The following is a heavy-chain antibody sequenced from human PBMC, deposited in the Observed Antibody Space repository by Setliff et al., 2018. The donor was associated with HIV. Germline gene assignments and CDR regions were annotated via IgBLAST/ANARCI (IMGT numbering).Heavy chain of an antibody. J-gene: IGHJ4*02. CDR1: GFSLTTSGVH. Sequence: SGPTLVNPTQPLTLTCTFSGFSLTTSGVHVGWIRQPPGKALEWLARIDWDDDKYYSPSLKTRLTISKDTSKNQVILTMTNLDPVDTATYYCARDSGNYAFDYWGLGTLVTV. V-gene: IGHV2-70*12. CDR3: ARDSGNYAFDY. D-gene: IGHD3-3*01. CDR2: IDWDDDK.